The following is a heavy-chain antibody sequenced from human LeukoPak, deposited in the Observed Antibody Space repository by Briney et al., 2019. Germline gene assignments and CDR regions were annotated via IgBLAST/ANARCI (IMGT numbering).Heavy chain of an antibody. J-gene: IGHJ5*02. CDR3: ARDRFVMVRGSYWFDP. CDR2: IYYSGST. Sequence: PSETLSLTCTVSGGSISSNNYYWGWIRQPPGKGLEWIGSIYYSGSTYYNPSLKSRVTISVDTSKNQFSLKLSSVTAADTAVYYCARDRFVMVRGSYWFDPWGQGTLVTVSS. V-gene: IGHV4-39*07. CDR1: GGSISSNNYY. D-gene: IGHD3-10*01.